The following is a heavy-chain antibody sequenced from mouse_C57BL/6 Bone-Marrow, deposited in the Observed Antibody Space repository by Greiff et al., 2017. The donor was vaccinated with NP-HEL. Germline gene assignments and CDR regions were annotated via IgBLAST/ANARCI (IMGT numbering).Heavy chain of an antibody. Sequence: QVQLQQSGAELVMPGASVKLSCKASGYTFTSYWMHWVKQRPGQGLEWIGEIDPSDSYTNYNQKFKGKSTLTVDKSSSTAYMQLSSLTSEDSAVYYCARAPSTTVVADYYAMDYWGQGTSVTVSS. J-gene: IGHJ4*01. CDR3: ARAPSTTVVADYYAMDY. CDR2: IDPSDSYT. CDR1: GYTFTSYW. D-gene: IGHD1-1*01. V-gene: IGHV1-69*01.